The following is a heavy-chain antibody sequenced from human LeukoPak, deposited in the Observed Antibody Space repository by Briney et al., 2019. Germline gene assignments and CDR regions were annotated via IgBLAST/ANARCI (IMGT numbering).Heavy chain of an antibody. V-gene: IGHV3-30*03. CDR2: ISYDGSNK. CDR3: ALGGSGSYYLSPY. CDR1: GFTFSSYG. J-gene: IGHJ4*02. D-gene: IGHD3-10*01. Sequence: GGSLRLSCAASGFTFSSYGMHWVRQAPGKGLEWVAVISYDGSNKYYADSVKGRFTISRDNSKNTLYLQMNSLRAEDMAVYYCALGGSGSYYLSPYWGQGTLVTVSS.